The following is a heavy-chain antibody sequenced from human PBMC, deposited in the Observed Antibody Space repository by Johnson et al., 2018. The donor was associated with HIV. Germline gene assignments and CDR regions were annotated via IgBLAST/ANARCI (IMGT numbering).Heavy chain of an antibody. CDR1: GFTFSNYW. Sequence: VQLVESGGGVVQPGRSLRLSCVVSGFTFSNYWMSWVRQAPGKGLEWVANIKEDGSEKFYVDSVEGRFTISRDNGRNSLYLQMNSLRAEDTAVYYCARKGDAFDIWGQGTKVTVSS. V-gene: IGHV3-7*03. J-gene: IGHJ3*02. CDR2: IKEDGSEK. CDR3: ARKGDAFDI.